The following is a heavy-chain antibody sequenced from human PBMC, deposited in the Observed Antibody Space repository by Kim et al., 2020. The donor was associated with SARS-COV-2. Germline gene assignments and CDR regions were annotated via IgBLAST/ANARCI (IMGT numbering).Heavy chain of an antibody. CDR3: AKDSQWYQLLSPFDY. D-gene: IGHD2-2*01. Sequence: GGSLRLSCAASGFTFSSYGMHWVRQAPGKGLEWVAVISYDGSNKYYADSVKGRFTISRDNSKNTLYLQMNSLRAEDTAVYYCAKDSQWYQLLSPFDYWGQGTLVTVSS. V-gene: IGHV3-30*18. J-gene: IGHJ4*02. CDR2: ISYDGSNK. CDR1: GFTFSSYG.